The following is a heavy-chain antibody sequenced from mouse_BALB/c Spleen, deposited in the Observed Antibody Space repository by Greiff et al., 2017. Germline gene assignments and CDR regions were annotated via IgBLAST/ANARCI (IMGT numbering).Heavy chain of an antibody. J-gene: IGHJ2*01. Sequence: VQLQQPGAELVKPGASVKLSCKASGYTFTSYYMYWVKQRPGQGLEWIGGINPSNGGTNFYEKFKSKATLTVDKSSSTAYMQLSSLTSEDSAVYYCTRLRRVFDYWGEGTTLTVSS. D-gene: IGHD2-12*01. CDR2: INPSNGGT. V-gene: IGHV1S81*02. CDR3: TRLRRVFDY. CDR1: GYTFTSYY.